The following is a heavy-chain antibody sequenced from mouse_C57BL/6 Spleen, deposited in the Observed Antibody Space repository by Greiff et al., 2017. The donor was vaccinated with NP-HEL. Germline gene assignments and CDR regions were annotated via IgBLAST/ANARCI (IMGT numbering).Heavy chain of an antibody. J-gene: IGHJ2*01. V-gene: IGHV5S21*01. CDR3: TREGGAFDY. D-gene: IGHD3-3*01. CDR2: ISSGGDYI. Sequence: VKVEESGEGLVKPGGSLKLSCAASGFTFSSYAMSWVRQTPEKRLEWVAYISSGGDYIYYADTVKGRFTISRDNARNTLYLQMSSLKSEDTAMYYCTREGGAFDYWGQGTTLTVSS. CDR1: GFTFSSYA.